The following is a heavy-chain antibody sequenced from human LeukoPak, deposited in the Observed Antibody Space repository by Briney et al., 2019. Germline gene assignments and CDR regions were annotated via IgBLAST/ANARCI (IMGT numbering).Heavy chain of an antibody. Sequence: ASVKVSCKASGYTFTSYGISWVRQAPGQGLEWMGWISAYNGNTKYAQRLRGRVTMTRDTSISTAYMELSRLRSDDTAVYYCARGKYTMVRGARSDYYYYMDVWGKGTTVTVSS. J-gene: IGHJ6*03. D-gene: IGHD3-10*01. CDR3: ARGKYTMVRGARSDYYYYMDV. CDR2: ISAYNGNT. CDR1: GYTFTSYG. V-gene: IGHV1-18*01.